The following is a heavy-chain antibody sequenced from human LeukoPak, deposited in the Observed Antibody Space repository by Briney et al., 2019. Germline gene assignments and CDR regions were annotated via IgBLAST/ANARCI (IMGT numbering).Heavy chain of an antibody. CDR1: GGSFSGYY. CDR2: INHSGST. D-gene: IGHD4-23*01. Sequence: SETLSLTCAVYGGSFSGYYWSWIRQPPGKGLEWIGEINHSGSTNYNPSLKSRVTISVDTSKNQFSLKLSSVTAADTAVYYCARAIYGGNSGHYFDYWGQGTLVTVSS. V-gene: IGHV4-34*01. CDR3: ARAIYGGNSGHYFDY. J-gene: IGHJ4*02.